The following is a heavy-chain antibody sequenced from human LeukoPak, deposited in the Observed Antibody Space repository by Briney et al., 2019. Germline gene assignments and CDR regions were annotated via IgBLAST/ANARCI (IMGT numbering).Heavy chain of an antibody. Sequence: PSETLSLTCTVSGGSISSNSNYWAWIRQPPGRGLEWIGSISYSGSTYYNPSLKSRVTISVDTSKNQFSLKLSSVTAADTAVYYCARLKDTAMVTGDWFDPWGQGTLVTVSS. CDR3: ARLKDTAMVTGDWFDP. D-gene: IGHD5-18*01. J-gene: IGHJ5*02. CDR2: ISYSGST. CDR1: GGSISSNSNY. V-gene: IGHV4-39*01.